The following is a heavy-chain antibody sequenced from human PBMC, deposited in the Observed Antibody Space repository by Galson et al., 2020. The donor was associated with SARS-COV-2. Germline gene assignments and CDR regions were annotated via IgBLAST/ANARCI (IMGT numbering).Heavy chain of an antibody. D-gene: IGHD5-18*01. CDR2: IYWDDYK. Sequence: SGPTLVKPTQTLTLTCTFSGFSLSTSGVGVGWIRQPPGKALEWLALIYWDDYKRYSPSLKSRLTITKDTSKNQVVLTMTNMDPVDTATYYCAHRSILLSRGYSWGQGTLVTVSS. CDR1: GFSLSTSGVG. CDR3: AHRSILLSRGYS. J-gene: IGHJ4*02. V-gene: IGHV2-5*02.